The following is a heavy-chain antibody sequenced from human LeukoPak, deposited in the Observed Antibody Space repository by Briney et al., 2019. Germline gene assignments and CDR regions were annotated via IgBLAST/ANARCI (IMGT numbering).Heavy chain of an antibody. J-gene: IGHJ4*02. V-gene: IGHV4-34*01. D-gene: IGHD2-21*01. CDR3: CLGGDFDY. Sequence: SETLSLTCTVSGGSISSYYWSWIRQPPGKGLEWIGEINHSGSTNYNPSLKSRVTISVDTSKNQFSLKLSSVTAADTAVYYCCLGGDFDYWGQGTLGSVSS. CDR1: GGSISSYY. CDR2: INHSGST.